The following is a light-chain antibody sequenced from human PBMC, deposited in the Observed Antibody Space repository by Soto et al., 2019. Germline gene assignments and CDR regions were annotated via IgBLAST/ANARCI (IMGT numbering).Light chain of an antibody. Sequence: DIQMTQSPSSLSASVGDRVTIACRASQDIRYALGWYQQKPGKAPKRLIYAASSLQSGVPSRFSGSGSGTEFTLTISSLQPEDFATYYCLQHNTYPFTFGPGTKVDIK. CDR1: QDIRYA. CDR3: LQHNTYPFT. V-gene: IGKV1-17*01. CDR2: AAS. J-gene: IGKJ3*01.